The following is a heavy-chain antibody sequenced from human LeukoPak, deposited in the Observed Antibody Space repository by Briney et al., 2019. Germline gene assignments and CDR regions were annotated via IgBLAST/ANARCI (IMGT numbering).Heavy chain of an antibody. V-gene: IGHV3-23*01. CDR3: AKEDIVVVPAAIHEAY. CDR2: ISGSGGST. Sequence: GGSLRLSCAASGFTFSRYDLSWVRQAPGKGLEWVSAISGSGGSTYYADSVKGRFTISRDNSKNTLYLQMNSLRAEDTAVYYCAKEDIVVVPAAIHEAYWGQGTLVTVSS. D-gene: IGHD2-2*02. J-gene: IGHJ4*02. CDR1: GFTFSRYD.